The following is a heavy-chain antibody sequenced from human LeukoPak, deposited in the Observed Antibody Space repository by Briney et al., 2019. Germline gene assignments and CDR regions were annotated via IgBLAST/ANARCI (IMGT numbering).Heavy chain of an antibody. CDR3: AKSGYNRFDY. CDR2: ISGSGSGGST. J-gene: IGHJ4*02. D-gene: IGHD5-24*01. CDR1: GFTFSSSA. Sequence: GGSLRLSCAASGFTFSSSAMSWVRQAPGKGLEWVSNISGSGSGGSTYYADSAKGRFTISRDNSKNTLYLQVNSLRAEDTAVYYCAKSGYNRFDYWGQGTLVTVSS. V-gene: IGHV3-23*01.